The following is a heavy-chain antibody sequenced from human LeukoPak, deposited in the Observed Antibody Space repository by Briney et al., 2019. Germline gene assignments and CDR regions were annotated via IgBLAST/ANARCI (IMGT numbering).Heavy chain of an antibody. CDR2: IYSGGST. Sequence: PGGSLRLSCAASGVTVSSNYMSWVRQAPGKGLEWVSVIYSGGSTYYADSVKGRFTISRDNSKNTLYLQMNSLRAEDTAVYYCARDRRDGYNYGYYYMDVWGKGTTVTVSS. CDR3: ARDRRDGYNYGYYYMDV. J-gene: IGHJ6*03. V-gene: IGHV3-53*01. CDR1: GVTVSSNY. D-gene: IGHD5-24*01.